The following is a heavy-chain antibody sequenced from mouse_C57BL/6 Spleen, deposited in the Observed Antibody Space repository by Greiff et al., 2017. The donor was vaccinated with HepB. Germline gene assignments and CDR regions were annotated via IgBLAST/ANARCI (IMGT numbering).Heavy chain of an antibody. CDR3: ARLGSNAWFAY. D-gene: IGHD2-5*01. Sequence: EVQLQQSGPELVKPGASVKISCKASGYSFTGYYMNWVKQSPEKSLEWIGEINPSTGGTTYNQKFKAKATLTVDKSSSTAYMQLKSLTSEDSAVYYCARLGSNAWFAYWGQGTLVTVSA. CDR1: GYSFTGYY. J-gene: IGHJ3*01. V-gene: IGHV1-42*01. CDR2: INPSTGGT.